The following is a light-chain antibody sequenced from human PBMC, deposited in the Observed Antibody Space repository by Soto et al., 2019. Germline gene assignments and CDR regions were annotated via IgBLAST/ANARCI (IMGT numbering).Light chain of an antibody. CDR1: QTIYSN. CDR3: QQYQNLWT. CDR2: RAS. Sequence: IQMTQSPATLSVSPGERATLSCRASQTIYSNVAWYQQRPGQAPRLLIYRASVRATGIPARFSGSGSGTEFTLTIGSLQSEDSAVYYCQQYQNLWTFGQGTKVEIK. V-gene: IGKV3-15*01. J-gene: IGKJ1*01.